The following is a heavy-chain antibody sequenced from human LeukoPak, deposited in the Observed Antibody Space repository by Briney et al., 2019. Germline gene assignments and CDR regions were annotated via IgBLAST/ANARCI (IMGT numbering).Heavy chain of an antibody. CDR3: ARMEWEQTGSYFDY. CDR2: IYYSGST. CDR1: GGSISSSTHY. D-gene: IGHD1-26*01. J-gene: IGHJ4*02. Sequence: PSETLSLTCTVSGGSISSSTHYWGWIRQPPGKGLEWIGYIYYSGSTNYNPSLKSRVTISVDTSKNQFSLKLSSVTAADTAVYYCARMEWEQTGSYFDYWGQGTLVTVSS. V-gene: IGHV4-61*05.